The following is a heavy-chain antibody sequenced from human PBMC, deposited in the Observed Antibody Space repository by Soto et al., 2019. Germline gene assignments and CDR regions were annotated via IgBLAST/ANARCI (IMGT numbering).Heavy chain of an antibody. CDR2: IIPILGIA. Sequence: QVQLVQSGAEVKKPGSSVKVSCKASGGTFSSYTISWVRQAPGQGLEWMGRIIPILGIANYAQKFQGRVTITADKSXITXNXGLSSLRSEDTAVYYCARDTATYYYDSSGYPAEFDPWGQGTLVTVSS. J-gene: IGHJ5*02. D-gene: IGHD3-22*01. CDR3: ARDTATYYYDSSGYPAEFDP. CDR1: GGTFSSYT. V-gene: IGHV1-69*08.